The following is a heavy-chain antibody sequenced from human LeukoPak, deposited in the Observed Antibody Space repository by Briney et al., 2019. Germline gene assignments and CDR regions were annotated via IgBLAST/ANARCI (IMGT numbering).Heavy chain of an antibody. CDR3: ARDSLGSHFDY. CDR2: IYYSGST. CDR1: GGSISSSSYY. V-gene: IGHV4-39*07. J-gene: IGHJ4*02. Sequence: PSETLSLTCTVSGGSISSSSYYWGWIRQPPGKGLEWIGSIYYSGSTYYNPSLKSRVSISVDTSKNQFSLKLSSVTAADTAVYYCARDSLGSHFDYWGQGTLVTVSS. D-gene: IGHD1-26*01.